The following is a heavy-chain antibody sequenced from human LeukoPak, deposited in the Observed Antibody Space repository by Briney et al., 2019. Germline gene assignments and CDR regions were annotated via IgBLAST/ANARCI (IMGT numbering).Heavy chain of an antibody. J-gene: IGHJ4*02. Sequence: PGGSLRLSCAASGFNFNTYSMNWVRQAPGKGLEWVSSISGSSSYVYYADSVKGRFTISRDNAKNSVYLQMSSLRAEDTAVHYCARLQWLQTGRDFFDYWGQGTLVTVSS. CDR1: GFNFNTYS. D-gene: IGHD6-19*01. CDR2: ISGSSSYV. V-gene: IGHV3-21*01. CDR3: ARLQWLQTGRDFFDY.